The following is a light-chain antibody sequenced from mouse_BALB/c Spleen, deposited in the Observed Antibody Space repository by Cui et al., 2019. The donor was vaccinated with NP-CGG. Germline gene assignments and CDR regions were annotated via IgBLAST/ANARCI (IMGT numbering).Light chain of an antibody. Sequence: QAVVTQESAITTSPGETVTLTCRSSTGPVTTSNYANWVQEKPDHLFTCLLGGTNTRAPGVPARFSGSMIGDKSALNKTGPQTEDEAIYFCALWYNNHWVFGGGTKLTVL. CDR2: GTN. J-gene: IGLJ1*01. CDR3: ALWYNNHWV. V-gene: IGLV1*01. CDR1: TGPVTTSNY.